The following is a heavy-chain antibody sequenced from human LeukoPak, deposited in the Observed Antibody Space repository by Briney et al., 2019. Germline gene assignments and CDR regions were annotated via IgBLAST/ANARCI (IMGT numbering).Heavy chain of an antibody. J-gene: IGHJ4*02. CDR1: GGSISSYY. V-gene: IGHV4-59*12. Sequence: SETLSLTCTVSGGSISSYYWSWIRQPPGKGLEWIGYIYYSGSTNYNPSLKSRVTISVDTSKNQFSLQLNSVTPEDTAVYYCARVGYGSGSYTFDYWGQGTLVTVPS. D-gene: IGHD3-10*01. CDR2: IYYSGST. CDR3: ARVGYGSGSYTFDY.